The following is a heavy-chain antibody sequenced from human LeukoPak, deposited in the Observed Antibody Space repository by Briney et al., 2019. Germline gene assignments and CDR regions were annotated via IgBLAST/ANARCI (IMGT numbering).Heavy chain of an antibody. Sequence: PGGSLRLSCAASGFTFSSYEMSWVRQAPGKGLEWVGRIKSKTDGGTTDYAAPVKGRFTISRDDSKNTLYLQMNSLKTEDTAVYYCITLSGSYLEDWGQGTLVTVSS. D-gene: IGHD1-26*01. CDR2: IKSKTDGGTT. V-gene: IGHV3-15*01. CDR3: ITLSGSYLED. J-gene: IGHJ4*02. CDR1: GFTFSSYE.